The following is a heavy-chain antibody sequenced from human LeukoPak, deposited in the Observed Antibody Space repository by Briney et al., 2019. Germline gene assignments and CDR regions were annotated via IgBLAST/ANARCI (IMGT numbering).Heavy chain of an antibody. CDR2: ISSSSSYI. D-gene: IGHD3-3*01. Sequence: GGSLRLSCAASGFTFSSYSMNWVRQAPGKGLEWVSSISSSSSYIYYADSVKGRFTISRDNAKNSLYLQMNSLRAEDTAVYYCARGNRGYDFWSGYIPEYYFDYWGQGTLVTVSS. V-gene: IGHV3-21*04. CDR3: ARGNRGYDFWSGYIPEYYFDY. J-gene: IGHJ4*02. CDR1: GFTFSSYS.